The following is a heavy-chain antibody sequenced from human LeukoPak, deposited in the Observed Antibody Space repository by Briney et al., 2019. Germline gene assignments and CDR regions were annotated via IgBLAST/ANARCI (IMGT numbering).Heavy chain of an antibody. J-gene: IGHJ6*03. V-gene: IGHV3-66*02. CDR1: GFSVSDSY. CDR2: LYSGGDT. D-gene: IGHD2/OR15-2a*01. Sequence: GGSLRLSCAASGFSVSDSYMSWVRQAPGKGLEWVSILYSGGDTYYSASVRGRFTISRDNSKNTLYLQMNTLSAADTAVYFCARGENYYFHTDGWGKGATVTVSS. CDR3: ARGENYYFHTDG.